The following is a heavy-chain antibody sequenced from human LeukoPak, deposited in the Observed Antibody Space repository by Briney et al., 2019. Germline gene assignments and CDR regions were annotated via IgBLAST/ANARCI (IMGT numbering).Heavy chain of an antibody. Sequence: PGRSLRLSCAASGFTFSSYGMHWVRQAPGKELEWVAVIWYDGSDEYYADSVKGRFTISRDNSKNTLYLQMNSLRAEDTAVYYCAKGKGQNWDLFDCWGQGTLVTVSS. CDR2: IWYDGSDE. CDR1: GFTFSSYG. CDR3: AKGKGQNWDLFDC. J-gene: IGHJ4*02. D-gene: IGHD7-27*01. V-gene: IGHV3-33*06.